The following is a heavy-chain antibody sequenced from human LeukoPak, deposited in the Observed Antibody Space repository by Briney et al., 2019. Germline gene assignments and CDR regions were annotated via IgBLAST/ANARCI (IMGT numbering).Heavy chain of an antibody. CDR2: IYYSGST. CDR1: GGSISSSSYY. J-gene: IGHJ5*02. V-gene: IGHV4-39*01. D-gene: IGHD2-21*02. Sequence: SETLSLTCTVSGGSISSSSYYWGWIRQPPGKGLEWIGSIYYSGSTYYNPSLKSRVTISVDTSKNQFSLKLSSATAADTAVYYCARRIVVVTAIWGVGNNWFDPWGQGTLVTVSS. CDR3: ARRIVVVTAIWGVGNNWFDP.